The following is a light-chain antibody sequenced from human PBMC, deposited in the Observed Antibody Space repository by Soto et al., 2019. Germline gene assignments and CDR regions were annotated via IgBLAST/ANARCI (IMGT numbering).Light chain of an antibody. Sequence: QTVVSQQHSASGTPGQRVTISCSGRSSNIGSNIVNWYQQLPGTAPKLLIYNTDQRPSGVPDRFSGSKSGTSASLAISGLQSEDEADYYCSAWDASLNAILFGGGTTLTVL. CDR1: SSNIGSNI. CDR2: NTD. CDR3: SAWDASLNAIL. V-gene: IGLV1-44*01. J-gene: IGLJ2*01.